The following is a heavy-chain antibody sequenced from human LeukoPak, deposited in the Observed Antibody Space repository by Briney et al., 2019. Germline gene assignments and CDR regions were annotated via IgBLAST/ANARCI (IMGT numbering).Heavy chain of an antibody. CDR3: SRQPPDYGGSDH. D-gene: IGHD4/OR15-4a*01. J-gene: IGHJ4*02. Sequence: GGSLRLSCAASGFTFSGSGMHWVRQASGKGLEWVGRIRSKANNYVTAYAASVKGRFTISGDDSKNTAYLQMNSLKTEDTAVYYCSRQPPDYGGSDHWGQATLVTVSS. CDR2: IRSKANNYVT. V-gene: IGHV3-73*01. CDR1: GFTFSGSG.